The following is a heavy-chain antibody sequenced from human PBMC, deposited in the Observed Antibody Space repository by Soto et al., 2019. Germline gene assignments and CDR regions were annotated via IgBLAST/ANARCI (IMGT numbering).Heavy chain of an antibody. J-gene: IGHJ6*02. Sequence: ASVKVSCKASGGTFSSYAISWVRQAPGQGLEWMGGIIPIFGTANYAQKFQGRVTITADESTSTAYMELSSLRSEDTAVYYCASLSGYYDSSAMGVYYYYYGMDVWGQGTTVTVSS. CDR1: GGTFSSYA. V-gene: IGHV1-69*13. CDR2: IIPIFGTA. CDR3: ASLSGYYDSSAMGVYYYYYGMDV. D-gene: IGHD3-22*01.